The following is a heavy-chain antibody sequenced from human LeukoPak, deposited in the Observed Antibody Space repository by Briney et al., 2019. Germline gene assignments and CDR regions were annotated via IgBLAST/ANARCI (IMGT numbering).Heavy chain of an antibody. J-gene: IGHJ6*02. CDR2: INHSGST. V-gene: IGHV4-30-4*01. Sequence: SQTLSLTCTVSGGSISSGDYYWSWIRQPPGTGLEWIGEINHSGSTNYNPSLKSRVTISVDTSKNQFSLKLSSVTAADTAVYYCARGHIFGVGNSIGPYGMDRRGQGTTVTVSS. D-gene: IGHD3-3*02. CDR3: ARGHIFGVGNSIGPYGMDR. CDR1: GGSISSGDYY.